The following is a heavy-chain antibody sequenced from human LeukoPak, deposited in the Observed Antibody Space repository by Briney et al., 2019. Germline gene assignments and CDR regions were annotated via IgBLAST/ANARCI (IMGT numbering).Heavy chain of an antibody. V-gene: IGHV3-48*04. CDR1: GYPFSNYG. CDR3: AREGGGYRLFEF. D-gene: IGHD2-15*01. J-gene: IGHJ4*02. Sequence: PGGSLRLSCAASGYPFSNYGMDWVRQTPGRGLEWISYISGRATNTEYADSVKARFTIPRDNAENTLYLQMDNLRAEDTAVYYCAREGGGYRLFEFWGQGLLVTVSS. CDR2: ISGRATNT.